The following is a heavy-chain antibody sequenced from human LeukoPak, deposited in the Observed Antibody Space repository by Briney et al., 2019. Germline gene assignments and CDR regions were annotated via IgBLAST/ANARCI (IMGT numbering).Heavy chain of an antibody. Sequence: GGSLRLSCAASGFTVSSNYMSWVRQAPGKGLEWVSIIYSGGSTFYADSVKGRFTISRDNAKNSLYLQMNSLRAEDTAVYYCARDPWGDGNYFDYWGQGTLVTVSS. V-gene: IGHV3-53*01. J-gene: IGHJ4*02. D-gene: IGHD3-16*01. CDR1: GFTVSSNY. CDR2: IYSGGST. CDR3: ARDPWGDGNYFDY.